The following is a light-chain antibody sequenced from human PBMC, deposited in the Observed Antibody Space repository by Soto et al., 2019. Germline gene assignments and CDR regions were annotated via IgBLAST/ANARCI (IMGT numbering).Light chain of an antibody. Sequence: DIQLTQSPSFLSASVGDRVTITCRASQGLSSCLAWYQKKPGKAHKLLIYAASTLQSGVPSRLSGSGSGTGLTPPISSLEPEDSAVYYCQQRNVWPPVTFGQGTRLEIK. CDR2: AAS. V-gene: IGKV1-9*01. CDR3: QQRNVWPPVT. CDR1: QGLSSC. J-gene: IGKJ5*01.